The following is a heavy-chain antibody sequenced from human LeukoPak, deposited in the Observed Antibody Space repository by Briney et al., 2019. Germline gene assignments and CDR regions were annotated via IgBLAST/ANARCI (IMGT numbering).Heavy chain of an antibody. CDR2: IYPDDSDT. D-gene: IGHD3-10*01. V-gene: IGHV5-51*01. Sequence: GESLKISCKGSGYSFTSYWIGWVRQMPGKGLEWMGIIYPDDSDTRYSPSFQGQVTISADKSISTACLQWSSLKASDTAMYYCAKTYYYGSGSPADAFDVWGQGTVVTISS. CDR3: AKTYYYGSGSPADAFDV. J-gene: IGHJ3*01. CDR1: GYSFTSYW.